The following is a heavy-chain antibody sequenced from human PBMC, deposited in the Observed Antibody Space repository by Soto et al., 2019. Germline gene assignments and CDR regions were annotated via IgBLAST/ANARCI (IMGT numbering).Heavy chain of an antibody. CDR1: GGSVSSGSYY. V-gene: IGHV4-61*01. J-gene: IGHJ4*02. D-gene: IGHD3-22*01. CDR3: AMGGYYDSSGKGYFDY. CDR2: IYYSGST. Sequence: SETLSLTCTVSGGSVSSGSYYWSWIRQPPGKGLEWIGYIYYSGSTNYNPSLKSRVTISVDTSKNQFSLKLSSVTAADTAVYYCAMGGYYDSSGKGYFDYWGQGTLVTVS.